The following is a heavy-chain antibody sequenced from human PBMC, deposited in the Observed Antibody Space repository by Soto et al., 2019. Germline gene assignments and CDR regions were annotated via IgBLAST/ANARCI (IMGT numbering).Heavy chain of an antibody. CDR1: GYTFTSYG. CDR3: TRDLPTMDV. Sequence: QVQLVQSGAEVKKPGASVKVSCKASGYTFTSYGISWVRQAPGQGLEWMGWIRAYNGNTNNAQKLKGRVPITTDTSTSTAYIELSTLSSDDTAVYYFTRDLPTMDVWGQGTTVTVSS. CDR2: IRAYNGNT. V-gene: IGHV1-18*01. J-gene: IGHJ6*02.